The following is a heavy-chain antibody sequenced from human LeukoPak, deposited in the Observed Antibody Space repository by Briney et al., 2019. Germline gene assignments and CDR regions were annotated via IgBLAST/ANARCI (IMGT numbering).Heavy chain of an antibody. Sequence: ASVKVSCKASGGTFSSYAISWVRQAPGQGLEWMGGIIPIFGTANYAQKLQGRVTMTTDTSTSTAYMELRSLRSDDTAVYYCAIGYCSGGSCPNFDYWGQGTLVTVSS. CDR1: GGTFSSYA. CDR2: IIPIFGTA. D-gene: IGHD2-15*01. V-gene: IGHV1-69*05. J-gene: IGHJ4*02. CDR3: AIGYCSGGSCPNFDY.